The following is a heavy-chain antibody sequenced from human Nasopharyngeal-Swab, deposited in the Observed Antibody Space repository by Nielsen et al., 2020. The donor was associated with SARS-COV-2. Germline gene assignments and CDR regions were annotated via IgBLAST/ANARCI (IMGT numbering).Heavy chain of an antibody. CDR1: GFTFNDAW. J-gene: IGHJ6*03. Sequence: GESLKISCAASGFTFNDAWMNWVRQAPGKGLEWVGRIKSKANGGTTDYAAPVKGRFTISRDDSKKTLYLQMNSLKTEDTAVYYCTTDHPAYYFYYYMGVWGKGTTVTVSS. CDR2: IKSKANGGTT. V-gene: IGHV3-15*07. CDR3: TTDHPAYYFYYYMGV.